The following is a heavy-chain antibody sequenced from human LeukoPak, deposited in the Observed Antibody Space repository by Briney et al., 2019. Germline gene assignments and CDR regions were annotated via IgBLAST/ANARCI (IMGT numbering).Heavy chain of an antibody. CDR3: ASLTGTTYYYYYGMDV. CDR2: INHSGST. Sequence: SETLSLTCAVYGGSFSGYYWSWIRQPPGKGLEWIGEINHSGSTNYNPSLKSRVTISVDTSKNQFSLKLSSVTAADTAVYYRASLTGTTYYYYYGMDVWGQGTTVTVSS. CDR1: GGSFSGYY. V-gene: IGHV4-34*01. J-gene: IGHJ6*02. D-gene: IGHD1-7*01.